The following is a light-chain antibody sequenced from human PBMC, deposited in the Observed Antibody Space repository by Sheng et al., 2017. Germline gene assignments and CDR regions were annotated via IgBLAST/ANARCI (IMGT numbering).Light chain of an antibody. CDR2: ENN. J-gene: IGLJ2*01. V-gene: IGLV1-51*02. Sequence: QSVLTQPPSVSAAPGQKVTISCSGSSSNIGSDYVYWYQHLPGAPPKVLIYENNKRPSGTPDRFSGSKSGTSATLGITGLQTGDEADYFCGAWDTSLSIGVFGGGTKLTVL. CDR3: GAWDTSLSIGV. CDR1: SSNIGSDY.